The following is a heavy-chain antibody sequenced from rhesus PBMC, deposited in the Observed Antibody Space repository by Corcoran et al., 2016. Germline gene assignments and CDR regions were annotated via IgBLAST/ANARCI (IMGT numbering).Heavy chain of an antibody. Sequence: EVQLVESGGGLAKPGGSLRLSCAASGFTFSSYWMNWVRQTPGKGLAWFLAIYRWGGRTYYADPGKGRFSISRDNSKNTRSLQMHSLRAEDTAVYYCDKGGRITIFGLVIQDYYGLDSWGQGVVVTVSS. V-gene: IGHV3S42*01. J-gene: IGHJ6*01. D-gene: IGHD3-3*01. CDR3: DKGGRITIFGLVIQDYYGLDS. CDR2: IYRWGGRT. CDR1: GFTFSSYW.